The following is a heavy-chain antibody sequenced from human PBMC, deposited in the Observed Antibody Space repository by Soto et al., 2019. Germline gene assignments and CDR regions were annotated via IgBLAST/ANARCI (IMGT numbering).Heavy chain of an antibody. V-gene: IGHV3-33*08. J-gene: IGHJ6*02. D-gene: IGHD2-2*02. Sequence: WVSLRLSFVASGFSFGSYALTWVRHAPGKGLEWVAVISSDGTHKYYGDSVKGRFTLSRDNSKNTVHLQMSSLSADDAAVYYWARDVLGNCHCTSCYIFYGLDVWGQGTTGT. CDR1: GFSFGSYA. CDR3: ARDVLGNCHCTSCYIFYGLDV. CDR2: ISSDGTHK.